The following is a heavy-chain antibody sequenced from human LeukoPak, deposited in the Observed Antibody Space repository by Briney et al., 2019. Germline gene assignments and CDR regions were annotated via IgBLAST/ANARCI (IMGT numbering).Heavy chain of an antibody. Sequence: ASVKVSCKVSGYTLTELSIHWVRQAPGKGLEWMGGFDPEDDETIYAQKFQGRVTMTEGTSTDTAYMELSSLRSEDTAVYYCAAPDYYDSSGYSYWGQGTLVTVSS. J-gene: IGHJ4*02. CDR1: GYTLTELS. CDR3: AAPDYYDSSGYSY. V-gene: IGHV1-24*01. D-gene: IGHD3-22*01. CDR2: FDPEDDET.